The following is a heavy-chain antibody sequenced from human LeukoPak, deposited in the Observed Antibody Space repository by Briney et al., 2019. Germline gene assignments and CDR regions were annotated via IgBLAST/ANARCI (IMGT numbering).Heavy chain of an antibody. D-gene: IGHD2-8*02. CDR2: IYHSEST. V-gene: IGHV4-38-2*01. CDR3: ARLPAGHVGYWSYMDV. CDR1: GYSISSGYY. Sequence: SETLSLTCAVSGYSISSGYYWGWIRQPPGKGLEWIGSIYHSESTYYNPSLKSRVTISVDTSKNESSLKLSSVTAADTAVYYCARLPAGHVGYWSYMDVWGKGTTVTVSS. J-gene: IGHJ6*03.